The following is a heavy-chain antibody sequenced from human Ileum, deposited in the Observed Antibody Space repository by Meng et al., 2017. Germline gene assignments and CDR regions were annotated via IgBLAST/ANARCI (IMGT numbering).Heavy chain of an antibody. CDR2: VHSIGNT. Sequence: VALREPGPRLVRPSETLSLTCTVSGASISNYYWNWIRQPAGKGLEWIGRVHSIGNTRYNPSLESRITMSIDTSENQFSLLLSSVTAADTAVYYCAKGLGSDYDYNWFDSWGQGTLVTVSS. D-gene: IGHD5-12*01. CDR3: AKGLGSDYDYNWFDS. J-gene: IGHJ5*01. CDR1: GASISNYY. V-gene: IGHV4-4*07.